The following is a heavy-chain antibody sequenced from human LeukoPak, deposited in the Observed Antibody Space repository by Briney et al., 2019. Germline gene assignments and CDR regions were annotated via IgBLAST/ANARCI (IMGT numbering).Heavy chain of an antibody. V-gene: IGHV3-15*01. D-gene: IGHD1-26*01. CDR1: GFTFSNAW. CDR2: IKSKTDGGTT. Sequence: LGGSLRLSCAASGFTFSNAWMNWVRQAPGKGLEWVGRIKSKTDGGTTDCAAPVKGRFTISRDDSKSTLYLQMNSLKTEDTAVYYCTTYSGSHYSFDYWGQGTLVTVSS. J-gene: IGHJ4*02. CDR3: TTYSGSHYSFDY.